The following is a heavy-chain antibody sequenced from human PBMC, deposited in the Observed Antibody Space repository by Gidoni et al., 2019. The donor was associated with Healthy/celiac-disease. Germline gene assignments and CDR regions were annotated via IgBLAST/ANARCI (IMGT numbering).Heavy chain of an antibody. CDR2: ISGSGGST. CDR1: GFPFSSYA. J-gene: IGHJ4*02. V-gene: IGHV3-23*01. D-gene: IGHD4-4*01. Sequence: EVQLLESGGGLVQPGGALRISCAASGFPFSSYAMSWVRQAPGKGLEWVSAISGSGGSTYYADSVKGRFTISRDNSKNTLYLQMNSLRAEDTAVYYCAKDRFAYSELDYWGQGTLVTVSS. CDR3: AKDRFAYSELDY.